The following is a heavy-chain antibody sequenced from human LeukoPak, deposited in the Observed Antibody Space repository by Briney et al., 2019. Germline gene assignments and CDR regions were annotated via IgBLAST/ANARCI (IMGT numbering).Heavy chain of an antibody. CDR2: IIPIFGTA. D-gene: IGHD6-13*01. Sequence: SVKVSCEASGGTFSSYAISWVRQAPGQGLEWMGGIIPIFGTANYAQKFQGRVTITADESTSTAYMELSSLRSEDTAVYYCARGSISVISSIAAAGTPNFFDYWGQGTLVTVSS. CDR3: ARGSISVISSIAAAGTPNFFDY. V-gene: IGHV1-69*13. J-gene: IGHJ4*02. CDR1: GGTFSSYA.